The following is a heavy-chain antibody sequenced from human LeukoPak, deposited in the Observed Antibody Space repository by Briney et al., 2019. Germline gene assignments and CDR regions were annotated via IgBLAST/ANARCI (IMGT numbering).Heavy chain of an antibody. CDR2: ISSSSSYI. D-gene: IGHD3-10*01. V-gene: IGHV3-21*01. Sequence: GGSLRLSCAASGFSFDDYAMHWVRQAPGKGLEWVSSISSSSSYIYYADSVKGRFTISRDNAKNSLYLQMNSLRAEDTAVYYCARGDLRGVPGPRDYWGQGTLVTVSS. J-gene: IGHJ4*02. CDR3: ARGDLRGVPGPRDY. CDR1: GFSFDDYA.